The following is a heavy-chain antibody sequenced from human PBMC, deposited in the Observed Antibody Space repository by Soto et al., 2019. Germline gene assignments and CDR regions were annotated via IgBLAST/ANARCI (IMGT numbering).Heavy chain of an antibody. CDR1: GCSVSSGSYY. D-gene: IGHD5-18*01. J-gene: IGHJ3*02. CDR3: ARMTMGYSYGYRAFDI. CDR2: IYYSGST. Sequence: PSETLSLTCTVSGCSVSSGSYYWSWIRQPPGKGLEWIGYIYYSGSTNYNPSLKSRVTISVDTSKNQFSLKLNSVTAADTAVYYCARMTMGYSYGYRAFDIWGQGTMVTVSS. V-gene: IGHV4-61*01.